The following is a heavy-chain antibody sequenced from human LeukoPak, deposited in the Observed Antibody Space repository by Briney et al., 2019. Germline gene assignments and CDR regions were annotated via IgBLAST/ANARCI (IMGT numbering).Heavy chain of an antibody. Sequence: SETLSLTCAVYGGSFSGYYWSWIRQPPGKGLEWIGEINHSGSTNYNPSLKSRVTISVDTSKNQFSLKLSSVTAADTAVYYCARGGYDFWSGYYSPYYYYMDVWGKGTTVTVSS. CDR3: ARGGYDFWSGYYSPYYYYMDV. J-gene: IGHJ6*03. CDR2: INHSGST. V-gene: IGHV4-34*01. D-gene: IGHD3-3*01. CDR1: GGSFSGYY.